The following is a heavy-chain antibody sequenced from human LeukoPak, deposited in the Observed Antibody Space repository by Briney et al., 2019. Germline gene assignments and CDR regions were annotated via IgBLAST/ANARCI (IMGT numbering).Heavy chain of an antibody. CDR1: GSIFSSYA. V-gene: IGHV3-23*01. CDR3: VRDPRGDGSSTFGY. CDR2: IKSGGDST. Sequence: GGSLRLSCAASGSIFSSYAMSWVRQAPGKGLEWVSTIKSGGDSTNYADSVKGRFTISRDNAKNTLYLQMNSLSAEDTGLYYCVRDPRGDGSSTFGYWGQGTLVTVS. J-gene: IGHJ4*02. D-gene: IGHD1-26*01.